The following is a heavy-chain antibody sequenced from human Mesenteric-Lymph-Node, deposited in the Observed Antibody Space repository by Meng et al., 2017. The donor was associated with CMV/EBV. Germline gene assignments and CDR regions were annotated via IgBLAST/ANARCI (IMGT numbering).Heavy chain of an antibody. J-gene: IGHJ4*02. CDR1: GFTFSSYG. CDR2: IRYDEIQK. D-gene: IGHD3-3*01. CDR3: AKDPHDLWSGYFLDD. V-gene: IGHV3-30*02. Sequence: GGSLRLSCEASGFTFSSYGMHWVRQAPGKGLEWVAYIRYDEIQKYNVDSVKGRFTISRDNSKNTLYLQMNSLRPDDTAVYYCAKDPHDLWSGYFLDDWGQGTLVTVSS.